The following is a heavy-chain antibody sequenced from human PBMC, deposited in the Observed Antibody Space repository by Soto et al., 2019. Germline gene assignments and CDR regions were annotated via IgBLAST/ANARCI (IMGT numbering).Heavy chain of an antibody. V-gene: IGHV1-2*04. CDR1: GHTFSDYY. D-gene: IGHD6-19*01. J-gene: IGHJ4*02. Sequence: QVQLVQSGAEVKKPGASVKVSCKASGHTFSDYYMYWVRQAPGQGLEWMGWINPKSGFTNYAQKFHGWVTMTRDMSISTAYMELSRLTSYDTAVYYCARRGTSIGWYAFDYWGQGTLVIVSS. CDR3: ARRGTSIGWYAFDY. CDR2: INPKSGFT.